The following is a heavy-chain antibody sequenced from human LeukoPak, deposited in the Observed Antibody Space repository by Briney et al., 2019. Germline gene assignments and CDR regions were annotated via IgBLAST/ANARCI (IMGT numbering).Heavy chain of an antibody. V-gene: IGHV1-8*03. CDR1: GYTFTSYD. Sequence: ASVKVSCKASGYTFTSYDINWVRQATGQGLEWMGWMNPNSGNTGYAQKFQGRVTITRNTSISTAYMELSSLRSEDTAVYYCVRGGGSYYIPYYFDYWVQGTLVTVSS. CDR2: MNPNSGNT. D-gene: IGHD1-26*01. J-gene: IGHJ4*02. CDR3: VRGGGSYYIPYYFDY.